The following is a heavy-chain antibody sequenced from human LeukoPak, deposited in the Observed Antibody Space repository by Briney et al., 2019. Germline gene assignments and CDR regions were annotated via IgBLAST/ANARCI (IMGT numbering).Heavy chain of an antibody. J-gene: IGHJ6*03. Sequence: GGSLRLSCAASGFTFSSYDIHWVRQATGKGLEWVSGIGTAGEIYYPGSVKGRFTISRENAKNSLYLQMNSLRAGDTAVYYCARDAGGGYSYMDVWGKGTTVTISS. CDR2: IGTAGEI. CDR3: ARDAGGGYSYMDV. CDR1: GFTFSSYD. D-gene: IGHD5-18*01. V-gene: IGHV3-13*01.